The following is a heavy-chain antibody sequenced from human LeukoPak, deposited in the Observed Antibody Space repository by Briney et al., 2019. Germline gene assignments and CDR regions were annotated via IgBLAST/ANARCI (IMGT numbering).Heavy chain of an antibody. CDR3: AKRPSDYGDYVTYFDY. J-gene: IGHJ4*02. Sequence: GGSLRLSCAASGFSFISYGMHWVRQAPGEGREWVGVISDDGRNKNYADSVKGRFTISRDNSKDTLYLQMNSLRDEDTSVYYCAKRPSDYGDYVTYFDYWGQGTLVTVSS. D-gene: IGHD4-17*01. CDR2: ISDDGRNK. CDR1: GFSFISYG. V-gene: IGHV3-30*18.